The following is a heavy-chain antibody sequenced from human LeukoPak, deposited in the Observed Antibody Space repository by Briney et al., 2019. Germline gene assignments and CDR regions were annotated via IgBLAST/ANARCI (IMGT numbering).Heavy chain of an antibody. D-gene: IGHD2-15*01. J-gene: IGHJ4*02. CDR3: ARDRQLGSRLLMDY. CDR1: GGTFSSYA. CDR2: IIPIFGTA. Sequence: ASVKVSCQASGGTFSSYAISWVRQAPGQGLEWMGGIIPIFGTANYAQKFQGRVTLTADEYTSTAYKELSSLRSEDTAVYYCARDRQLGSRLLMDYWGQGTLVTVSS. V-gene: IGHV1-69*13.